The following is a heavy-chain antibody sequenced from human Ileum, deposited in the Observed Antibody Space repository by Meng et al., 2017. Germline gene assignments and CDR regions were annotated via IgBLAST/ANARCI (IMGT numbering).Heavy chain of an antibody. Sequence: QLQLQQSCPGLVTPSLPLSLTCGVSGGSVSSNIAAWNWIRQSPLRGLEWLGRTYYRSKWYSEYAVSVKSRISITPDTSKNQFSLQMNSVTPEDTAVYYCASGSGSLDYWGPGTLVTVSS. CDR1: GGSVSSNIAA. V-gene: IGHV6-1*01. CDR3: ASGSGSLDY. J-gene: IGHJ4*02. D-gene: IGHD3-3*01. CDR2: TYYRSKWYS.